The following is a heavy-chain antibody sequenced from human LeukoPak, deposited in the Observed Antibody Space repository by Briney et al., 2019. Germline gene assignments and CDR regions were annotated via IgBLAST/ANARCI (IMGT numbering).Heavy chain of an antibody. Sequence: GRSLRLSCAASGFTFSSYGMHWVRQAPGKGLEWVAVIWYDGSNKYYADSVKGRFTISRDNSKNTLYLQMNSLRAEDTAVYYCARDGSGWYYYYGMDVWGQGTTVTVSS. CDR1: GFTFSSYG. V-gene: IGHV3-33*01. J-gene: IGHJ6*02. CDR2: IWYDGSNK. D-gene: IGHD6-19*01. CDR3: ARDGSGWYYYYGMDV.